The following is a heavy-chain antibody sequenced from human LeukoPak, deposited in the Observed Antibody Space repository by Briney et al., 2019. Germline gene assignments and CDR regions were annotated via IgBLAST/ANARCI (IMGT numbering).Heavy chain of an antibody. Sequence: SETLSLTCTVSGGSISSSNAYWGWIRRPPGKGLEWIGSIYYSKNTYYNPSLKSRVTISADTSKNQFSLTLGSVSATDTAVYYCASPRGFSYGYFDNWGQGTLVTVSS. D-gene: IGHD5-18*01. J-gene: IGHJ4*02. CDR1: GGSISSSNAY. V-gene: IGHV4-39*01. CDR2: IYYSKNT. CDR3: ASPRGFSYGYFDN.